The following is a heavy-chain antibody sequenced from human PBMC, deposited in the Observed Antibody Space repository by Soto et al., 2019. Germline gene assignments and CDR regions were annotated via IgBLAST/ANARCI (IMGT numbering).Heavy chain of an antibody. J-gene: IGHJ4*02. Sequence: QVQLVESGGGVVQPGRSLRLSCAASGFTFSSYGMHWVRQAPGKGLEWVAVISYDGSNKYYADSVKGRFTISRDNSKNTLYRQMNSLRAEDTAVYYCAKAILWFGESIDYWGQGTLVTVSS. CDR2: ISYDGSNK. CDR3: AKAILWFGESIDY. CDR1: GFTFSSYG. V-gene: IGHV3-30*18. D-gene: IGHD3-10*01.